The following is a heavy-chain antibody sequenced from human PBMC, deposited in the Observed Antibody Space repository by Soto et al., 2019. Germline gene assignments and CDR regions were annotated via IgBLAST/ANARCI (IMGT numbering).Heavy chain of an antibody. D-gene: IGHD3-22*01. CDR2: IYYSGTT. V-gene: IGHV4-59*01. CDR1: GGSISSDY. J-gene: IGHJ4*02. CDR3: ARLRPYYYDSSGSYYFDY. Sequence: SETLSLTCTVSGGSISSDYWSWIRQPPGKGLEWIGYIYYSGTTNYNPSLKSRVTISVDTSKKQFSLKLSSVTAADTAVYYCARLRPYYYDSSGSYYFDYWGQGTPVTVSS.